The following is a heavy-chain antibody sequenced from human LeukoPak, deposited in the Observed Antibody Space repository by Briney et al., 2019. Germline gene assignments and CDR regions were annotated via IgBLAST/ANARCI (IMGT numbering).Heavy chain of an antibody. CDR3: ARDRRGYGSFDS. J-gene: IGHJ4*02. CDR1: DGSISSHY. Sequence: SETLSLTCTVSDGSISSHYWNWIRQPPGKGLEWIGFIYDSGSTNYNPSLYSRLTISVDTSKNQFSLKLTSVTAADTAVYYCARDRRGYGSFDSWGQGTLVTVSS. D-gene: IGHD5-18*01. V-gene: IGHV4-59*11. CDR2: IYDSGST.